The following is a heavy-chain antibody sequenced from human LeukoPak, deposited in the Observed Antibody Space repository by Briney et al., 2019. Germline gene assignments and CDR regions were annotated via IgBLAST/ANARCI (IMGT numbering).Heavy chain of an antibody. V-gene: IGHV3-43*01. J-gene: IGHJ4*02. CDR3: ANEKTLTFDY. CDR2: ITRDAGST. CDR1: GFTFHDYT. Sequence: GGSLRLSCAASGFTFHDYTMHWIRQAPGKGLEWLSLITRDAGSTFYADSVKGRFTISRDNGKNSLYLQMNNLRTEDTALYFCANEKTLTFDYWGRGTLVTVSS. D-gene: IGHD3-9*01.